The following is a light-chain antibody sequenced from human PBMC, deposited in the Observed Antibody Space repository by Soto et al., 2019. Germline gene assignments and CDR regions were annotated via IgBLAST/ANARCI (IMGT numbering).Light chain of an antibody. CDR2: GIS. Sequence: EIVLTQSPGTLSLSPGERATLSCRASQSVSYDYLAWYQQKPGQAPRLLIYGISTRAIGIPDRFGGSGSGTDFTLTISRLEPEDFAVYSCQQYDVLPRTFGPGTKVEIK. CDR1: QSVSYDY. J-gene: IGKJ1*01. V-gene: IGKV3-20*01. CDR3: QQYDVLPRT.